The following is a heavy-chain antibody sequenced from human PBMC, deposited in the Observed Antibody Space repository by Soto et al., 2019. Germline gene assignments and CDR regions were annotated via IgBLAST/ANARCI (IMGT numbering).Heavy chain of an antibody. CDR1: GYSFTNYW. Sequence: GESLKISCKGSGYSFTNYWIGWVRQMPGKGLEWMGIIYPGDSDTRYSPSFQGQVTISADKSISTAYLQWSSLKASDTAMYYCVRPSGYSGSWGGPLDPWGQGTLVTVSS. J-gene: IGHJ5*02. CDR3: VRPSGYSGSWGGPLDP. V-gene: IGHV5-51*01. D-gene: IGHD6-13*01. CDR2: IYPGDSDT.